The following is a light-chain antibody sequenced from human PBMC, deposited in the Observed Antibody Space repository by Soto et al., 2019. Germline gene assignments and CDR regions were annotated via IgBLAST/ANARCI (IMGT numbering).Light chain of an antibody. J-gene: IGLJ1*01. CDR3: SSYVASNNLRV. Sequence: QSALTQPPSASASPVQSVSISCTGTSSDFGAYKYVSWYQQHPGKAPKLIIYEVNQRPSGVPDRFSGSKSGNTASLTVSGLQAEDEADYYCSSYVASNNLRVFGTGTKVTVL. V-gene: IGLV2-8*01. CDR2: EVN. CDR1: SSDFGAYKY.